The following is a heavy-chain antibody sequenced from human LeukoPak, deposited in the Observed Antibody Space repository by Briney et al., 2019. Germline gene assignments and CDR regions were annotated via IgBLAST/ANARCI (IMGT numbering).Heavy chain of an antibody. CDR2: IKSKTDGGTT. Sequence: GGSLRLSCAASGFTVSSNYMSWVRQAPGKGLEWVGRIKSKTDGGTTDYAAPVKGRFTISRDDSKNTLYLQMNSLKTEDTAVYYCTTDEGSSSQQGLYYYYYMDVWGKGTTVTVSS. V-gene: IGHV3-15*01. D-gene: IGHD6-6*01. CDR3: TTDEGSSSQQGLYYYYYMDV. J-gene: IGHJ6*03. CDR1: GFTVSSNY.